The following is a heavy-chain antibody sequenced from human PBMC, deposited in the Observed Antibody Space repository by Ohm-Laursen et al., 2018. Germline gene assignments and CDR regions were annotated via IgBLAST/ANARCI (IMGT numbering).Heavy chain of an antibody. J-gene: IGHJ1*01. Sequence: ASVKVSCKASGGTFSSYAISWVRQAPGQGLEWMGGIIPIFGTANYAQKFQGRVTITADESTSTAYMELSSLRSEDTAVYYCARTDPSGGWYYSYFQHWGQGTLVTVSS. CDR2: IIPIFGTA. CDR3: ARTDPSGGWYYSYFQH. CDR1: GGTFSSYA. D-gene: IGHD6-19*01. V-gene: IGHV1-69*13.